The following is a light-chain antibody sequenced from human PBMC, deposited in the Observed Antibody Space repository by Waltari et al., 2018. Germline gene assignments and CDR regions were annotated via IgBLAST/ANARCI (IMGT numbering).Light chain of an antibody. Sequence: QSALTQPASVSGSSGQSITISCTGSSSDVGRYNYVSWYQQFPDRAPKLMIYDVTNRPSGVSKRFSGSKSANTASLTISGLQPEDEADYYCASYIPGSTLVFGGGTKLTVL. CDR1: SSDVGRYNY. J-gene: IGLJ3*02. CDR2: DVT. CDR3: ASYIPGSTLV. V-gene: IGLV2-14*01.